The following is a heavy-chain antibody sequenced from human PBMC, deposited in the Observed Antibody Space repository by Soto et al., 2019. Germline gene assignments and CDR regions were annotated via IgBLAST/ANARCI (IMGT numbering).Heavy chain of an antibody. CDR2: IYHSVST. Sequence: SETLSLTCAVSGGSISSGGYSWSWIRQPPGKGLECIGYIYHSVSTYYNPSLKSRVTISVDRSKNQFSLKLNSVTAADTAVYYCATLPPRIVVSLLPIPTWGQGILVTVSS. J-gene: IGHJ5*02. CDR3: ATLPPRIVVSLLPIPT. D-gene: IGHD2-21*01. V-gene: IGHV4-30-2*01. CDR1: GGSISSGGYS.